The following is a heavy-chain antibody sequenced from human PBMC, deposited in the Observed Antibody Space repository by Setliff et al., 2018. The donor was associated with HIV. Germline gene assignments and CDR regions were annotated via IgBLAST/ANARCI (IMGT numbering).Heavy chain of an antibody. J-gene: IGHJ4*02. D-gene: IGHD4-17*01. CDR2: IYSTGST. Sequence: SETLSLTCTVSGPSINIHYWSWIRQSTGKAFEWIGYIYSTGSTNYNPSLQSRVTISMVASRNQFSLKVTSVTAADTAVYYCAKGAGFYGDYTFDHWGQGRQVTVSS. CDR1: GPSINIHY. CDR3: AKGAGFYGDYTFDH. V-gene: IGHV4-59*11.